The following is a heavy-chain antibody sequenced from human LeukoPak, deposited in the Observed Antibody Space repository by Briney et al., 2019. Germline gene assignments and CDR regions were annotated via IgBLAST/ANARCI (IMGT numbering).Heavy chain of an antibody. CDR1: GGYISSYY. J-gene: IGHJ5*02. V-gene: IGHV4-59*01. CDR3: ARVPMAPKTEPNWSAP. D-gene: IGHD2-8*01. Sequence: PSETLSLTCSVSGGYISSYYWSWIRQPPGKGLEWIGIINYSGSTKYNPSLKSRVSISVDTSKNQFSLRLTSVTVADTAVYFCARVPMAPKTEPNWSAPWGQGPLVTVSS. CDR2: INYSGST.